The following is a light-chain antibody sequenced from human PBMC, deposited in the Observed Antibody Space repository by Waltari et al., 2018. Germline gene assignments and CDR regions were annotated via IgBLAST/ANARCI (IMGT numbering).Light chain of an antibody. CDR1: QRISSY. Sequence: DIQMTQSPSSLSAAVGDRVTITCRASQRISSYLNWYQHKPGKAPKLLIYAASSLESGVPSRFSGSGFGTDFTLTINGLQAEDFAAYYCQQTYSNFRTFGQGTKVDVK. CDR2: AAS. J-gene: IGKJ1*01. V-gene: IGKV1-39*01. CDR3: QQTYSNFRT.